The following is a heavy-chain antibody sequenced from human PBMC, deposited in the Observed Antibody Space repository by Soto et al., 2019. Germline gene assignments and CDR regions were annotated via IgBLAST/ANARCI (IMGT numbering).Heavy chain of an antibody. CDR2: IYHSGYT. Sequence: HLQLQESGSGLMKTSQTLSLPCAVSGGSISSGGYSWHWIRQPPGKGLELIGYIYHSGYTFYNPSLQSRVTISVDKSKNQFSLKLSTVTAADTAVYYCARDQLEGNWFDPWGQGTLVTVSS. CDR3: ARDQLEGNWFDP. D-gene: IGHD1-1*01. V-gene: IGHV4-30-2*01. J-gene: IGHJ5*02. CDR1: GGSISSGGYS.